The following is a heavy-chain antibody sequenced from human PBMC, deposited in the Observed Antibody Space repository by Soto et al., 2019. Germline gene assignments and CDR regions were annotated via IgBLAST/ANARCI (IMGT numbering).Heavy chain of an antibody. Sequence: GGSLRLSCAASGFTFSSYAVHWVRQAPGKGLEWVAVISYDGNNKYYADSVKGRFTISRDNSKNTLYLQMNSLRAEDTAAYYCAREDYGDTDTYLDCWGQGTLVTVSS. J-gene: IGHJ4*02. CDR2: ISYDGNNK. V-gene: IGHV3-30-3*01. CDR3: AREDYGDTDTYLDC. CDR1: GFTFSSYA. D-gene: IGHD4-17*01.